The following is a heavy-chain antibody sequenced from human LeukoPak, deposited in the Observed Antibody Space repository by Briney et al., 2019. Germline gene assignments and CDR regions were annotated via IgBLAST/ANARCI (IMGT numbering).Heavy chain of an antibody. CDR3: ATTYGSSWYGVGY. CDR2: IYSGGSA. J-gene: IGHJ4*02. CDR1: GFTVSNNY. V-gene: IGHV3-53*01. Sequence: TGGSLRLSCAASGFTVSNNYMSWVRQAPGKGLEWIAVIYSGGSAFHADSVKGRFIISRDNSENTLYLELNNLRAEDTAIYYCATTYGSSWYGVGYWGQGTLVTVSS. D-gene: IGHD3-22*01.